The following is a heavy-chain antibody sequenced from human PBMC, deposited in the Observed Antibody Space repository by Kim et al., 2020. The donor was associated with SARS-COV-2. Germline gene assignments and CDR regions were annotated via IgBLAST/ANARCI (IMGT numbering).Heavy chain of an antibody. J-gene: IGHJ4*02. D-gene: IGHD3-22*01. Sequence: ADSVKGRFSISRDESKDTLFLQMDSLRAEDTAVYYCARVGVFDPSGYYSHWGQGTLVTVSS. V-gene: IGHV3-66*01. CDR3: ARVGVFDPSGYYSH.